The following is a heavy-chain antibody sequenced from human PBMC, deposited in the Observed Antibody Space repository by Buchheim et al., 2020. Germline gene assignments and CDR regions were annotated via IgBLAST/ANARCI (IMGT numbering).Heavy chain of an antibody. D-gene: IGHD3-10*01. CDR1: GYTFTSYD. V-gene: IGHV1-8*01. CDR3: ALSTRGRLLWFGPDYYFDY. CDR2: MNPNSGNT. J-gene: IGHJ4*02. Sequence: QVQLVQSGAEVKKPGASVKVSCKASGYTFTSYDINWVRQATGQGLEWMGWMNPNSGNTGYAQKFQGRVTMTRNPSISTAYMELSSLRSEDTAVYYCALSTRGRLLWFGPDYYFDYWGQGTL.